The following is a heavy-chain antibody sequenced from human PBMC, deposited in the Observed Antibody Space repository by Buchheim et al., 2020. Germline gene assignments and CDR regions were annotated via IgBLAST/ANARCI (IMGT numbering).Heavy chain of an antibody. V-gene: IGHV4-39*01. Sequence: QLQLQESDPGLVKPSETLSLTCSVSGGSISRTIYYWGWIRQPPGKGLEWIGSIYHDGSSYYNPSLKSRVTLSADTSKNQFSLELSSVTAADTAVYYCASPFTSSYDFDYWGQGTL. CDR3: ASPFTSSYDFDY. CDR2: IYHDGSS. CDR1: GGSISRTIYY. D-gene: IGHD3-16*01. J-gene: IGHJ4*02.